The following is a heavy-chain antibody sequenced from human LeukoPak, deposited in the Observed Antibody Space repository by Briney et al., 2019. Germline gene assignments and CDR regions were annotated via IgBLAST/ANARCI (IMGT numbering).Heavy chain of an antibody. CDR2: ISGGGAST. D-gene: IGHD6-13*01. CDR1: GFTFSNYA. CDR3: AKGVAAAGRDLSFDY. Sequence: GGSLRLSCAASGFTFSNYAMNWVRQAPGKGLEWVSAISGGGASTYCADSVKGRFTISRDNAKNSLYLQMNSLRAEDTALYYCAKGVAAAGRDLSFDYWGQGTLVTVSS. V-gene: IGHV3-23*01. J-gene: IGHJ4*02.